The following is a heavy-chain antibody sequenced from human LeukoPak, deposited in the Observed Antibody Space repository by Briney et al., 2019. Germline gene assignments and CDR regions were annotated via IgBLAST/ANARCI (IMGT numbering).Heavy chain of an antibody. CDR2: IYYSGST. V-gene: IGHV4-59*08. CDR1: GGSISSYY. Sequence: SETLSLTCTVSGGSISSYYWSWIRQPPGKGLEWIGYIYYSGSTNYNPSLKSRVTISVDTSKNQFSLKLSSVTAADTAVYYCARSRGVATNWFDPWGQGTLVTVSS. J-gene: IGHJ5*02. D-gene: IGHD5-12*01. CDR3: ARSRGVATNWFDP.